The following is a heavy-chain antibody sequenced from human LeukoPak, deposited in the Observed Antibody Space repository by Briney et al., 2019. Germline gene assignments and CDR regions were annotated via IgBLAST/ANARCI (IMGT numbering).Heavy chain of an antibody. Sequence: ASVKVSCKASGYTFTSYGISWVRQAPGQGLEWMGWISAYNGNTNHAQKLQGRVTMTTDTSTSTAYMELRSLRSDDTAVYYCASMVGAAGTGGYFDYWGQGTLVTVSS. V-gene: IGHV1-18*01. CDR1: GYTFTSYG. D-gene: IGHD6-19*01. CDR2: ISAYNGNT. CDR3: ASMVGAAGTGGYFDY. J-gene: IGHJ4*02.